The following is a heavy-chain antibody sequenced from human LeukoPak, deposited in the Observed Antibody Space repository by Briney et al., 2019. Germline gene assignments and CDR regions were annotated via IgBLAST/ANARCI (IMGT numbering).Heavy chain of an antibody. J-gene: IGHJ4*02. D-gene: IGHD5-24*01. CDR3: ARTHDYNNYPDY. CDR2: ISAYNGNT. CDR1: GYTFNRYG. Sequence: ASVKVSCKASGYTFNRYGFSWVRQAPGQGLEWLGRISAYNGNTNYAQKVQDRVTMTTDTSTSTAYMELRSLSSDDTAVYFCARTHDYNNYPDYWGQGTLVAVSS. V-gene: IGHV1-18*01.